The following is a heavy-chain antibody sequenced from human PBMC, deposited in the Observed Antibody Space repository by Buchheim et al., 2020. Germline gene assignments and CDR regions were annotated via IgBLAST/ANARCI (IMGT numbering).Heavy chain of an antibody. Sequence: EVQLVESGGGLVKPGGSLRLSCAASGFTFSSYSMNWVRQAPGKGLEWVSSISSSSSYIYYADSVKGRFTIPRDNAKNSLYLQMNSLRAEDTAVYYCARDGHHSGSYRSYFDYWGQGTL. V-gene: IGHV3-21*01. J-gene: IGHJ4*02. CDR3: ARDGHHSGSYRSYFDY. CDR2: ISSSSSYI. CDR1: GFTFSSYS. D-gene: IGHD1-26*01.